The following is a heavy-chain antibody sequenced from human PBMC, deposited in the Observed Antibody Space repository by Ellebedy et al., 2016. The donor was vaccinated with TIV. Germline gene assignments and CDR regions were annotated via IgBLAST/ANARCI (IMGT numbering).Heavy chain of an antibody. CDR2: IYYSGST. Sequence: MPSETLSLTCTVSGGSISSYYWSWIRQPPGKGLEWIGYIYYSGSTNYNPSLKSRVTISVDTSKNQFSLKLSSVTAADTAVYYCARVAEWAVADGDYYFDYWGQGTLVTVSS. CDR3: ARVAEWAVADGDYYFDY. V-gene: IGHV4-59*01. J-gene: IGHJ4*02. CDR1: GGSISSYY. D-gene: IGHD6-19*01.